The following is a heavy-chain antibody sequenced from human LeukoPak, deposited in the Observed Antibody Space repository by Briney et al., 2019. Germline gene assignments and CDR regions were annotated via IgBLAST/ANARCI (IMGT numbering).Heavy chain of an antibody. V-gene: IGHV4-34*01. J-gene: IGHJ3*02. Sequence: PSETLSLTCAVYGGSFSGYYWSWIRQPPGKGLEWIGEINHSGSTNYNPSLKSRVTISVDTSKNQFSLKLSSVTAADTAVYYCARRFTRYCSGGSCYRPAFDIWGQRTMVTVSS. CDR3: ARRFTRYCSGGSCYRPAFDI. CDR2: INHSGST. D-gene: IGHD2-15*01. CDR1: GGSFSGYY.